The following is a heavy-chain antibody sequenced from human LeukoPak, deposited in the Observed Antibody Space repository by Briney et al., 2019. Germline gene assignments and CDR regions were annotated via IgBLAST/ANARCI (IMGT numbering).Heavy chain of an antibody. J-gene: IGHJ4*02. CDR2: IYYSGST. CDR1: GGSISSYY. V-gene: IGHV4-59*01. CDR3: ARGLYDSSGYYLMPDDY. D-gene: IGHD3-22*01. Sequence: SETLSLTCTVSGGSISSYYWSWIRQPPGKGLEWIGYIYYSGSTNYNPSLKSRVTISVDTSKNQFSLKLSPVTAADTAVYYCARGLYDSSGYYLMPDDYWGQGTLVTVSS.